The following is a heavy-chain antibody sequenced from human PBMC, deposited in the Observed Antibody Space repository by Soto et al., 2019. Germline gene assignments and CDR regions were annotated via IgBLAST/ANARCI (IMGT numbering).Heavy chain of an antibody. D-gene: IGHD3-16*02. CDR1: GYTFTGYY. CDR2: INPNSGGT. CDR3: ARGPMITFGGVIVPFDY. V-gene: IGHV1-2*02. Sequence: ASVKVSCKASGYTFTGYYMHWVRQAPGQGLEWMGWINPNSGGTNYAQKFQGRVTMTRDTSISTAYMELSRLRSDDTAMYYCARGPMITFGGVIVPFDYWGQGTLVTVSS. J-gene: IGHJ4*02.